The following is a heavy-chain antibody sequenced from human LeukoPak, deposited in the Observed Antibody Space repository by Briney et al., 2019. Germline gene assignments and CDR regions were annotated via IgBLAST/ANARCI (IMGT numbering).Heavy chain of an antibody. CDR1: GFTFSSYG. J-gene: IGHJ6*03. Sequence: PGGSLRLSCAASGFTFSSYGMHWVRQAPGKGLEWVAFIRYDGSNKYYADSVKGRFTISRDNSKNTLYLQMNSLRAEDTAVYYCAKDIRSWYSVLYYYYYYMDVWGKGTTVTISS. V-gene: IGHV3-30*02. CDR2: IRYDGSNK. CDR3: AKDIRSWYSVLYYYYYYMDV. D-gene: IGHD6-13*01.